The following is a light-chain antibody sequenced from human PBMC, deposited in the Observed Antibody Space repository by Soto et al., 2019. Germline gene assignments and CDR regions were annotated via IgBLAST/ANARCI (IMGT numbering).Light chain of an antibody. V-gene: IGKV3D-20*02. CDR3: QQRSDWPST. J-gene: IGKJ5*01. CDR1: QSVDNY. CDR2: GAS. Sequence: EIVLTQSPGTLSLSPGERATLSCRASQSVDNYLAWYRQKPGQAPRVLIYGASRRATGIPDRFSGSGSGAEFTLTISRLEPEDFAVYYCQQRSDWPSTFGQGTRLEI.